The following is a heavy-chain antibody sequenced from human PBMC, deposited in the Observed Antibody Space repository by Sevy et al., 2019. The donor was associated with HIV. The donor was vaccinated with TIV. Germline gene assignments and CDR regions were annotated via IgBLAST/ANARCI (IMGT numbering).Heavy chain of an antibody. V-gene: IGHV4-61*01. CDR3: ARDYSRSYYDSWFDP. J-gene: IGHJ5*02. CDR2: IYYSGST. D-gene: IGHD1-26*01. CDR1: GGSVSSDNYY. Sequence: SETLSLTCTVSGGSVSSDNYYWSWIRQPPGKGLEWIGNIYYSGSTNYNPSLKSRVTISVDTSKNQFSLKLSYVTAADTAVYYCARDYSRSYYDSWFDPWGQGTLVTVSS.